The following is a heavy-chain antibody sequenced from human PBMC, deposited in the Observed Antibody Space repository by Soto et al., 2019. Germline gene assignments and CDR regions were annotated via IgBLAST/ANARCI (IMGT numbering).Heavy chain of an antibody. CDR1: GFSGSARGVG. D-gene: IGHD3-16*01. J-gene: IGHJ4*02. CDR2: IYWNGDK. V-gene: IGHV2-5*01. CDR3: APSPWGAAPDY. Sequence: QITLKESGPTLVKPTQTLTLTCALSGFSGSARGVGVGWIRQPPGKALEWLAIIYWNGDKLYRPSLQSRLTITKATSKNQVVLTMTNMDTVDTATYYCAPSPWGAAPDYWGQVTPVTVSS.